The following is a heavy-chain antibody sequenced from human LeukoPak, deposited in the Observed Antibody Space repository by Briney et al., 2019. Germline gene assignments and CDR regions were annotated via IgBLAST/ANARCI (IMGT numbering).Heavy chain of an antibody. Sequence: GRSLRLSCAASGFTFSNYGMHWVRQAPGKGLEWVAVISYDGSNKYYADSVKGRFTISRDNSKNTLYLQMNSLRAEDTAVYYCARDDYGDYLDYWGQGTLVTVSS. CDR3: ARDDYGDYLDY. V-gene: IGHV3-30*03. CDR2: ISYDGSNK. CDR1: GFTFSNYG. D-gene: IGHD4-17*01. J-gene: IGHJ4*02.